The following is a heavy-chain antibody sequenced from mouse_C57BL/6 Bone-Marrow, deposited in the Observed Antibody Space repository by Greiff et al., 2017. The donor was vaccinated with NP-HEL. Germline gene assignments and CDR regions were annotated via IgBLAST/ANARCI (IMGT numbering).Heavy chain of an antibody. V-gene: IGHV1-82*01. J-gene: IGHJ2*01. CDR3: ARSDGYDY. Sequence: VQLQQSGPELVKPGASVKISCKASGYAFSSSWMNRVKQRPGKGLEWIGRIYPGDGDTNYNGKFKGKATLTADKSSSTAYMQLSSLTSEDSAVYFCARSDGYDYWGQGTTLTVSS. CDR2: IYPGDGDT. CDR1: GYAFSSSW. D-gene: IGHD2-3*01.